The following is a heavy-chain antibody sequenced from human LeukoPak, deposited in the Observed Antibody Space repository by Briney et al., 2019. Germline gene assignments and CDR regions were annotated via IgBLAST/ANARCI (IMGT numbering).Heavy chain of an antibody. Sequence: SQTLSLTCAISGDSVSNNSAAWNWIRQSPSRGLEWLGRTCYRSKWFIDYAAFVKSRITINPDTSKDQFSLQLNSVIPEDTAVYYCARDGARGTGIAYYFDYWGQGTLVTVSS. V-gene: IGHV6-1*01. CDR1: GDSVSNNSAA. D-gene: IGHD7-27*01. CDR2: TCYRSKWFI. CDR3: ARDGARGTGIAYYFDY. J-gene: IGHJ4*02.